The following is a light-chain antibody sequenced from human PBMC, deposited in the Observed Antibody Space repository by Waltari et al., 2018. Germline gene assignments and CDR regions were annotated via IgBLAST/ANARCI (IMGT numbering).Light chain of an antibody. CDR1: QSVRSY. V-gene: IGKV3-15*01. Sequence: EIVMTQSQATLSVSPGERATLSCRASQSVRSYLAWYQQKPGQAPRLLIYGASTRATGIPARFSGSGSGTEFTLTISSLQSEDFAVYYCQQYDTWPPWTFGQGTKVDIK. CDR2: GAS. J-gene: IGKJ1*01. CDR3: QQYDTWPPWT.